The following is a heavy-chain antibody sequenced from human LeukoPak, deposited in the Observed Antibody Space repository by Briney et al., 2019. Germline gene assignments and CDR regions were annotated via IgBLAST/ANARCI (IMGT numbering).Heavy chain of an antibody. D-gene: IGHD3-16*02. CDR3: ARAGYTISSYRFDY. J-gene: IGHJ4*02. V-gene: IGHV4-4*07. CDR1: GGSTSSYW. CDR2: IYTTGRT. Sequence: SETLSLNCAVSGGSTSSYWWSWIRQPAGKGLEFIGRIYTTGRTNYNPSLKSRVSMSVHTSKNKFSLELRSVTAADTAVYFCARAGYTISSYRFDYWGQGALVTVSS.